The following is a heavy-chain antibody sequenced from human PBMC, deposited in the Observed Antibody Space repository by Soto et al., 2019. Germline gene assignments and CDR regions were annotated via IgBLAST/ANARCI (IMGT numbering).Heavy chain of an antibody. J-gene: IGHJ4*02. CDR3: AIGLSLLPLAFEY. CDR1: GDTFTSYA. CDR2: IIPIFGTA. V-gene: IGHV1-69*13. D-gene: IGHD3-22*01. Sequence: SVKVSCKASGDTFTSYAISWVRQAPGQGLEWMGGIIPIFGTANYAQKFQGRVTITADESTSTAYMELSSLRSEDTAVYYCAIGLSLLPLAFEYWGKGTLVTVSS.